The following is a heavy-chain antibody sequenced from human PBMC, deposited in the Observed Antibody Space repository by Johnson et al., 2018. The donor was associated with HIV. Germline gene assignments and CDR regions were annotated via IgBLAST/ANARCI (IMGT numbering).Heavy chain of an antibody. V-gene: IGHV3-23*01. D-gene: IGHD1-1*01. CDR2: IPGINDSG. Sequence: EVQLLESGGGLVQPGGSLRLSCAASGFTFSSYWMNWVRQAPGKGLEWVSGIPGINDSGQSADSVKGRFTISSDNSKNTLYLQMNSLRAEDTAVYYCAKGIMNWDDDAFDVWGLGTMVTVSS. CDR3: AKGIMNWDDDAFDV. CDR1: GFTFSSYW. J-gene: IGHJ3*01.